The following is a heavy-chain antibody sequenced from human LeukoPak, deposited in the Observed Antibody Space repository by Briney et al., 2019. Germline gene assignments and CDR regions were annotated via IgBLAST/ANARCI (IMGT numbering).Heavy chain of an antibody. J-gene: IGHJ2*01. Sequence: ASVKVSCKASGYTFTSYDINWVRQATGQGLEWMGWMNPNSGNTGYAQKFQGRVTMTRNTSISTAYMELSSLRSEDTAVYYCARFPGRKKEWYFDLWGRGTLVTVSS. CDR1: GYTFTSYD. CDR3: ARFPGRKKEWYFDL. V-gene: IGHV1-8*02. D-gene: IGHD3-10*01. CDR2: MNPNSGNT.